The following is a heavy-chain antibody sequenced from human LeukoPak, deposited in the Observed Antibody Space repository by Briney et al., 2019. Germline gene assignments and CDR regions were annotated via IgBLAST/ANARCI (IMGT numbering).Heavy chain of an antibody. Sequence: GGSLRLSCAASGFTFSSYWKSWVRQAPGKGLEWVANIKQDGSEKYYVDSVKGRFTISRDNAKNSLYLQMNSLRAEDTALYYCASGRQLGYWGQGTLVTVSS. CDR2: IKQDGSEK. J-gene: IGHJ4*02. D-gene: IGHD3-16*01. CDR1: GFTFSSYW. CDR3: ASGRQLGY. V-gene: IGHV3-7*01.